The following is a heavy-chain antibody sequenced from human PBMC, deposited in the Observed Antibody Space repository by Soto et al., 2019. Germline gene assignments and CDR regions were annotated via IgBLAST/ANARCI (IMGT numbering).Heavy chain of an antibody. D-gene: IGHD3-22*01. V-gene: IGHV3-15*07. CDR2: IKSKTDGGTT. Sequence: EVQLVESGGGLVKPGGSLRLSCAASGFTFSNAWMNWVRQAPGKGLEWVGRIKSKTDGGTTDYAAPVKGRFTISRDDSKNTLYLQMNSLKTEDTAVYYCTTYYYYDSSGYYYDRYWGQGTLVTVSS. CDR3: TTYYYYDSSGYYYDRY. CDR1: GFTFSNAW. J-gene: IGHJ4*02.